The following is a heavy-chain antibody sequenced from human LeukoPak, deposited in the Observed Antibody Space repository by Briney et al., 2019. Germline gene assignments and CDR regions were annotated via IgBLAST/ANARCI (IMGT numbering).Heavy chain of an antibody. V-gene: IGHV3-7*03. J-gene: IGHJ4*02. CDR1: GFIFSNYW. CDR2: IKQDGSEQ. Sequence: GGSLRLSCAASGFIFSNYWMTWVRQAPGKGLQWVANIKQDGSEQYYLDSVKGRFIISRDDAKSSMNLQMNRLRAEDTAVYYCARGDLLGLTTGHFDYWGQGTLVTVSS. D-gene: IGHD4-4*01. CDR3: ARGDLLGLTTGHFDY.